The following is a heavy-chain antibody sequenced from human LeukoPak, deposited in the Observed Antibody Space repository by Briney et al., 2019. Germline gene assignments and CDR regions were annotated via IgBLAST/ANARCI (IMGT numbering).Heavy chain of an antibody. D-gene: IGHD3-10*01. V-gene: IGHV3-23*01. CDR3: AKDRGPMVRGEEDY. Sequence: GGSLRLSCAASGITLSSYVMSWVRQAPGKGLEWVSAISGTGGSTYYADSVKGRFTISRDNSKNTLYLQMNSLRAEDTAVYYCAKDRGPMVRGEEDYWGQGTLVTVSS. CDR1: GITLSSYV. J-gene: IGHJ4*02. CDR2: ISGTGGST.